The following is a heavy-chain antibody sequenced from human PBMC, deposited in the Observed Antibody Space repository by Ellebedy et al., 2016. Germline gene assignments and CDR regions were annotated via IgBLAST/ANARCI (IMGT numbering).Heavy chain of an antibody. CDR2: ISGAGYTT. V-gene: IGHV3-23*01. J-gene: IGHJ4*02. CDR1: GLNFNTFF. Sequence: GGSLRLXXTASGLNFNTFFMTWIRRAPGKGLEWVATISGAGYTTFFADSVKGRFTISRDNSKNTLYLQMNNLRVDDTALYYCRQGHYVDQWGQGALVAVSS. CDR3: RQGHYVDQ.